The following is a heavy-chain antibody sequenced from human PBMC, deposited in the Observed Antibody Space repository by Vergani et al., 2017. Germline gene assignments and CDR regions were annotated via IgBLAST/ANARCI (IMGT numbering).Heavy chain of an antibody. D-gene: IGHD3-16*01. CDR3: VRSNYGYDV. CDR2: FDPNGGGT. Sequence: QVHLVQSAAEVKKPGASVRVSCKASGYTFTNYFLHWVRRAPGQGLEWMAIFDPNGGGTNYAPKFQGRLTLTRDTSTTTVYMSLRSLTSEDTALYYCVRSNYGYDVWGQGTLVTVSS. J-gene: IGHJ1*01. CDR1: GYTFTNYF. V-gene: IGHV1-46*01.